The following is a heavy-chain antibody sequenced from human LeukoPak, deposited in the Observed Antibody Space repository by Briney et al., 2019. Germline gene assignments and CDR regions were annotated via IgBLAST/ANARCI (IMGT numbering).Heavy chain of an antibody. Sequence: SETLSLTCTVSGGSISSSSYYWGWIRQPPGKGLEWIGSIYYSGSTYYNPSLKSRVTISVDTSKNQFSLKLSSVTAADTAVYYCARLSRYCSGITCYSDAFDIWGQGTMVTVSS. V-gene: IGHV4-39*01. CDR2: IYYSGST. CDR1: GGSISSSSYY. J-gene: IGHJ3*02. D-gene: IGHD2-15*01. CDR3: ARLSRYCSGITCYSDAFDI.